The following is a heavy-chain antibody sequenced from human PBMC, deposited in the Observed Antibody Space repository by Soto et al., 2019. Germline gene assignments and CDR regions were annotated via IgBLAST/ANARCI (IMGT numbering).Heavy chain of an antibody. CDR2: ISAYNGNT. D-gene: IGHD3-3*01. CDR1: GYNFTSYG. J-gene: IGHJ6*02. Sequence: GASVQVSCKASGYNFTSYGISWVRQAPGQGLEWMGWISAYNGNTNYAQKLQGRVTMTTDTSTSTAYMQLRSLRSDDTAVYYCARGGDTIFGVGTYYYYGVDVWGHGTKGTVSS. CDR3: ARGGDTIFGVGTYYYYGVDV. V-gene: IGHV1-18*04.